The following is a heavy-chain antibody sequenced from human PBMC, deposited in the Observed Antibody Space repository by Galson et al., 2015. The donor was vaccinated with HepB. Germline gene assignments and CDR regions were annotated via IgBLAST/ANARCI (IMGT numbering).Heavy chain of an antibody. D-gene: IGHD5-24*01. CDR1: GGPINSGGYY. CDR2: IYYSGST. CDR3: ARVTREWGDGFGVGWYFDL. V-gene: IGHV4-61*08. J-gene: IGHJ2*01. Sequence: ETLSLTCTVSGGPINSGGYYWSWIRQPPEKGLEWIGYIYYSGSTNYNPSLKSRVTISVDTSKNQFSLKLSSVTAADTAVYYCARVTREWGDGFGVGWYFDLWGRGTLVTVSS.